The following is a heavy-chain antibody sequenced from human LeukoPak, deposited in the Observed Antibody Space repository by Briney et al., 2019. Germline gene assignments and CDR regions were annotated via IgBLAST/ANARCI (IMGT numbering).Heavy chain of an antibody. CDR2: ISNDGSNK. V-gene: IGHV3-30*03. D-gene: IGHD3-16*01. CDR1: GFTFRSNH. J-gene: IGHJ4*02. Sequence: PGGSLRLSCEASGFTFRSNHMHCVRQAPGKGLEWVAVISNDGSNKYYADSVKGRFIISRDNSKNTVYVEMNSLRAEDTAVYYCASSYSPASYWGQGTLVTVSS. CDR3: ASSYSPASY.